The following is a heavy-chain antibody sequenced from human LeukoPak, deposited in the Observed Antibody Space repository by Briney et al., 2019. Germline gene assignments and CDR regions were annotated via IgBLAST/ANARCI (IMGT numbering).Heavy chain of an antibody. Sequence: PGGSLRLSCAASGFSFSNYEMNWVRQAPGKGLEWVSYMSSSGSVISYADSVKGRFTISRDNAKNSLYLQMNSLRAEDTAVYYCARDVEPDAFDIWGQGTMVTVSS. CDR3: ARDVEPDAFDI. D-gene: IGHD1-1*01. J-gene: IGHJ3*02. CDR1: GFSFSNYE. CDR2: MSSSGSVI. V-gene: IGHV3-48*03.